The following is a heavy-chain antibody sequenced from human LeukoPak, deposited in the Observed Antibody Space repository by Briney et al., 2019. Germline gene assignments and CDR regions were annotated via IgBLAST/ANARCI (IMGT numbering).Heavy chain of an antibody. J-gene: IGHJ4*02. CDR2: IYHSGST. CDR3: ARGPRVRGVIMSSRGYFDY. V-gene: IGHV4-4*02. D-gene: IGHD3-10*01. Sequence: PSETLSLTCAVSGGSISSSNWWSWVRQPPGKGLEWIGEIYHSGSTNYNPSLKSRVTISVDKSKNQFSLKLSSVTAADTAVYYCARGPRVRGVIMSSRGYFDYWGQGTLVTVSS. CDR1: GGSISSSNW.